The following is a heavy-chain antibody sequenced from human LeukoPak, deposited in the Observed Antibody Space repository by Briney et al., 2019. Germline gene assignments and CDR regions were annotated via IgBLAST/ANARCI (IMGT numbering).Heavy chain of an antibody. V-gene: IGHV3-21*01. Sequence: GGSLRLSCAASGFTFSSYSMNWVRQAPGKGLEWVSSISSSSSYIYYADSVKGRFTISRDNAKNSPYLQMNSLRAEDTAVYYCARDQAVSGNYGMDVWGQGTTVTVSS. D-gene: IGHD1-26*01. CDR2: ISSSSSYI. CDR3: ARDQAVSGNYGMDV. J-gene: IGHJ6*02. CDR1: GFTFSSYS.